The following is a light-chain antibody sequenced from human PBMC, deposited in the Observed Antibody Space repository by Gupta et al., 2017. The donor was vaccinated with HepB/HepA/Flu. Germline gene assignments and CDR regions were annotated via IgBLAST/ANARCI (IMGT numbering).Light chain of an antibody. J-gene: IGKJ4*01. CDR1: QGISNY. CDR2: DAS. CDR3: QQRYSAFPT. Sequence: DIQLTQSPSSLSASVGDRVTITCRASQGISNYLSWYQQKPGRAPNVVIYDASTIQSGVPSRFSGSGSGTDFTLTISSLQPEDFATYYCQQRYSAFPTFGEGTKVEIK. V-gene: IGKV1-39*01.